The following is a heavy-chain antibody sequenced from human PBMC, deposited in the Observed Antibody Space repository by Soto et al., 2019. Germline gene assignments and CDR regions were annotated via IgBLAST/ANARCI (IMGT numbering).Heavy chain of an antibody. V-gene: IGHV4-31*03. CDR2: ISYIGSS. CDR1: GGSNIRDGYY. D-gene: IGHD2-2*01. J-gene: IGHJ4*02. CDR3: ARATPAGSADF. Sequence: SETLSLTCTVSGGSNIRDGYYWSWIRQHPGKGLEWIAYISYIGSSYSNPSLKSRVTISADTSKNQFSLRLTSVTAADTAVYFCARATPAGSADFWGQGTLVTVSS.